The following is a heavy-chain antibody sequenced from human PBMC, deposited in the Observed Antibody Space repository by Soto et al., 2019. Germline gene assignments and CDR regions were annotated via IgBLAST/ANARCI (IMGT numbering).Heavy chain of an antibody. CDR3: LWVDVYVTPSPQYV. Sequence: QVQLVQSGAEVKNPGASVKVSCKTYGYVFTSYGIGWARQAPGQGLEWMGWINTYNGNTNYAQNLQDRVPLTTDTSTSTGYIELRSLRSNQTAIYYCLWVDVYVTPSPQYVWGQVTTFNVSS. CDR2: INTYNGNT. D-gene: IGHD2-21*01. CDR1: GYVFTSYG. J-gene: IGHJ6*02. V-gene: IGHV1-18*01.